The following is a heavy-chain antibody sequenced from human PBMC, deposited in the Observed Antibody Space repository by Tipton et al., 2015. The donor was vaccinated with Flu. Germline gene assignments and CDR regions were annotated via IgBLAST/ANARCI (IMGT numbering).Heavy chain of an antibody. CDR3: ARDRLGYYDFWRTVDNWFDP. V-gene: IGHV4-59*01. Sequence: TLSLTCTVSGGSISSYYWSWIRQPPGKGREWIGYIYYSGSTNYNPSLKSRVTISVDTSKNQFSLKLSSVTAADTAVYYCARDRLGYYDFWRTVDNWFDPWGQGTLVTVSS. CDR2: IYYSGST. J-gene: IGHJ5*02. D-gene: IGHD3-3*01. CDR1: GGSISSYY.